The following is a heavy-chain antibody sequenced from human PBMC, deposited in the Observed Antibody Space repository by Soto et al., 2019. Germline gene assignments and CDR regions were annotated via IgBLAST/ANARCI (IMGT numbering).Heavy chain of an antibody. V-gene: IGHV3-30*18. D-gene: IGHD3-3*01. CDR3: AKGELQDFWSGPPLYGMDV. Sequence: PGGSLRLSCAASGFTFSSYGMHWVRQAPGKGLEWVAVISYDGSNKYYADSVKGRFTISRDNSKNTLYLQMNSLRAEDTAVYYCAKGELQDFWSGPPLYGMDVWGQGTTVTVSS. CDR1: GFTFSSYG. CDR2: ISYDGSNK. J-gene: IGHJ6*02.